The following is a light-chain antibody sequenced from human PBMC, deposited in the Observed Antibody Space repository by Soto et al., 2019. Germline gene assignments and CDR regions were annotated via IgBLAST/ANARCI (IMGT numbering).Light chain of an antibody. J-gene: IGKJ2*01. CDR3: QQYGSSPYS. V-gene: IGKV3-20*01. Sequence: EIVLTQSPGTLSLSPGERATLSCRASQSVSSSYLAWYQQKPGQAPRLLIYGASSRATGIPDRFSGSGSGIDFSLTISTLEPEDFAVYSCQQYGSSPYSFGPGTKLEIK. CDR1: QSVSSSY. CDR2: GAS.